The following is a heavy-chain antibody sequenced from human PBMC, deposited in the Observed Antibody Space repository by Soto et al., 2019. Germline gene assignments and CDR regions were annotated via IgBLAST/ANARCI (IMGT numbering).Heavy chain of an antibody. J-gene: IGHJ4*02. V-gene: IGHV3-21*01. Sequence: EVQLVESGGGLVKPGGSLRLSCEVSAFSFRSYSMNWVRQAPGKGLEWVSSISSNSGYMYYADSVKGRFTISRDNAKNTLYLQLNSLRAEDTAVYYCARVEDAVTTARGEITYWGQGTLVTVSS. CDR3: ARVEDAVTTARGEITY. D-gene: IGHD4-17*01. CDR2: ISSNSGYM. CDR1: AFSFRSYS.